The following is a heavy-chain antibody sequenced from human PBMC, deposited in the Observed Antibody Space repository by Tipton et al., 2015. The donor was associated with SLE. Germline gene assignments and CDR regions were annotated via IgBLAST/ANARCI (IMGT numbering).Heavy chain of an antibody. V-gene: IGHV4-4*07. CDR2: IYSSGDR. CDR1: GGSISFDY. Sequence: TLSLTCTVSGGSISFDYWSWIRQSAGRGLEWIGRIYSSGDRDYNPSLRSRVTMSIDASQNRVSLRLTSVNAADTAIYYCARGGASSKWLDPWGQGTLVTVSS. D-gene: IGHD6-6*01. J-gene: IGHJ5*02. CDR3: ARGGASSKWLDP.